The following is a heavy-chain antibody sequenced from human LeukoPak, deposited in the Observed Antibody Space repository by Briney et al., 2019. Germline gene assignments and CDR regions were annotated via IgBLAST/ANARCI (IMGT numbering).Heavy chain of an antibody. CDR2: ISSSSSSYI. J-gene: IGHJ4*02. D-gene: IGHD3-22*01. Sequence: GGSLRLSCAASGFTFSSYSMNWVRQAPGKGLEWVSSISSSSSSYIYYADSVKGRFTISRDNAKNSLYLQMNSLRAEDTAVYYCATVQDEYYYDSSGYYSTDYWGQGTLVTVSS. CDR1: GFTFSSYS. CDR3: ATVQDEYYYDSSGYYSTDY. V-gene: IGHV3-21*01.